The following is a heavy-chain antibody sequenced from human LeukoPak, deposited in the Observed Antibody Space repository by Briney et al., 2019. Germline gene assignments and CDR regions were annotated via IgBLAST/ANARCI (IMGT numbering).Heavy chain of an antibody. Sequence: SETLSLTCTVSDVSIRNYYWTWIRQPAGKGLEWIGRPYIGRGVDYNPFLKSRVTMSVDTSSNQFSLRLTSVTAADTAIYYCARESRVFIGDGYHLDSWGPGTLTTVSS. J-gene: IGHJ5*01. D-gene: IGHD3-22*01. CDR2: PYIGRGV. V-gene: IGHV4-4*07. CDR1: DVSIRNYY. CDR3: ARESRVFIGDGYHLDS.